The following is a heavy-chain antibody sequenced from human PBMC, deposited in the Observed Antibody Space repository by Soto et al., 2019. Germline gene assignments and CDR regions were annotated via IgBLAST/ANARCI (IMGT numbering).Heavy chain of an antibody. J-gene: IGHJ3*02. Sequence: PSETLSLTCTVSGGSVSSGSYYWSWIRQPPGKGLEWIGYIYYSGSTNYNPSLKSRVTISVDTSKNQFSLKLSSVTAADTAVYYCAREVGRIYCGGDCYAFDIWGQGTMVTVSS. CDR2: IYYSGST. CDR1: GGSVSSGSYY. D-gene: IGHD2-21*02. CDR3: AREVGRIYCGGDCYAFDI. V-gene: IGHV4-61*01.